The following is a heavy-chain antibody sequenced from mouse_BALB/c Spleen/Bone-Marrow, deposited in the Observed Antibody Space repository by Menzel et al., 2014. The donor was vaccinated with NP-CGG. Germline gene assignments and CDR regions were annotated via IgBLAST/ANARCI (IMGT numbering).Heavy chain of an antibody. CDR2: ISNGGGST. D-gene: IGHD1-1*01. CDR3: ARHGYYGSRAMDY. CDR1: GFTFSSYT. V-gene: IGHV5-12-2*01. Sequence: EVHLVESGGGLVQPGGSLKLSCAASGFTFSSYTMSWVRQTPEKRLEWVAYISNGGGSTYYPDTVKSRFTISRDNAKNTLYLQMSSLKSEDTAMYYCARHGYYGSRAMDYWGQGTSVTVSS. J-gene: IGHJ4*01.